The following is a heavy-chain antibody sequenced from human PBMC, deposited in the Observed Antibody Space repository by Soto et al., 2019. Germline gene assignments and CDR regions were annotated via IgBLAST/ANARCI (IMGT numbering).Heavy chain of an antibody. CDR3: ESGIQLWLRRINNGYSG. CDR1: GGTFSTYA. V-gene: IGHV1-69*12. J-gene: IGHJ4*02. CDR2: IIPMFGTA. Sequence: QVQLVQSGAEVKKPESSVKVSCKAPGGTFSTYAISWVRQAPGQGLEWMGGIIPMFGTANYAQRLQDRVTITADESTNTVYMELSSLTSEDTAVYFCESGIQLWLRRINNGYSGWGQGTLVTVSS. D-gene: IGHD5-18*01.